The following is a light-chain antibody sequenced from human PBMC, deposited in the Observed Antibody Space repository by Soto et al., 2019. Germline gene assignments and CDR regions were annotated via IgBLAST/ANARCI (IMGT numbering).Light chain of an antibody. CDR3: QERSKWPLYT. Sequence: EIVMTQSPATLSVSPGERASLSCRASQSVGSKLIWYQHKPGQPPRLLIYGASARATGIPARFSGSGSGTEFTLTISSLQPEDSAIYYCQERSKWPLYTLGQGTKLEIK. J-gene: IGKJ2*01. CDR1: QSVGSK. V-gene: IGKV3-15*01. CDR2: GAS.